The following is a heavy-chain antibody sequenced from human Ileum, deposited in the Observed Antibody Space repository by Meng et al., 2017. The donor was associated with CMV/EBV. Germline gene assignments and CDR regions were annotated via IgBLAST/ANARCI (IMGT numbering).Heavy chain of an antibody. CDR2: ISGASSYI. CDR1: GISFNDYY. Sequence: QGQLVGSGGNLVKPGGSLSLSCVASGISFNDYYMNWIRQAPGKGLEWLSYISGASSYIKEADSVRGRFTISRDNAKNSVFLEMNSLRDEDTAVYFCARGAIFGPGYFDLWGRGTLVTVSS. V-gene: IGHV3-11*06. D-gene: IGHD3-3*01. CDR3: ARGAIFGPGYFDL. J-gene: IGHJ2*01.